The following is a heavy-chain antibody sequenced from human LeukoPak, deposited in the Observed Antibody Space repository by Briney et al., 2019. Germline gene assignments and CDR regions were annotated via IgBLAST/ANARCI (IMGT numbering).Heavy chain of an antibody. CDR1: GLTVSSNY. CDR3: ARGGIYDSSGY. Sequence: GGSLRLSCAASGLTVSSNYMSWVRQAPGKGLEWVSVIYSGGSTYYADSVKGRFTISRDNSRNTLFLQMNSLRAEDTAVYYCARGGIYDSSGYWGQGTLVTVSS. V-gene: IGHV3-53*01. D-gene: IGHD3-22*01. J-gene: IGHJ4*02. CDR2: IYSGGST.